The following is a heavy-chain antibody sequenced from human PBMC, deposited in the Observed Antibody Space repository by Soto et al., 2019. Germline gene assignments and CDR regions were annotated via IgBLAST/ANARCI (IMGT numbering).Heavy chain of an antibody. CDR3: TREGDDYVWGSYRYPPPYYYYGMDV. V-gene: IGHV3-49*03. Sequence: GGSLRLSCTASGFTFGYYAMSWFRQAPGKGLEWVGFIRIKAYGGTTEYAASVKGRFTISRDDSKSIAYLQMDSLKTEDTAVYYCTREGDDYVWGSYRYPPPYYYYGMDVWGQGTTVTV. CDR1: GFTFGYYA. J-gene: IGHJ6*02. CDR2: IRIKAYGGTT. D-gene: IGHD3-16*02.